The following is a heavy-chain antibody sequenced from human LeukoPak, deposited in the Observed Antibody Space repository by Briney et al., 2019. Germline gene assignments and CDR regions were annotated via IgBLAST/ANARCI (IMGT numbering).Heavy chain of an antibody. J-gene: IGHJ5*02. V-gene: IGHV4-34*01. CDR3: ARGCSYGDYGDWFDP. CDR2: INHSGST. Sequence: SETLSLTCAVYGGSFSGYYWSWIRQPPGKGLEWIGEINHSGSTNYDPSLKSRVTISVDTSKNQFSLKLSSVTAADTAVYYCARGCSYGDYGDWFDPWGQGTLVTVSS. D-gene: IGHD4-17*01. CDR1: GGSFSGYY.